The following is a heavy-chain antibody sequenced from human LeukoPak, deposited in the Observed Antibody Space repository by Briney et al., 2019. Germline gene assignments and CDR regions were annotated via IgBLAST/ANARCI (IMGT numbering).Heavy chain of an antibody. Sequence: PSETLSLTCTVSGASISSYYWSWIRQPAGKGLEWIGRIYASGSTSYKPSLKSRVTMSVDTSKNQLSLKLSSVTAADTAVYYCASYTGSYAYYGYWAQGTLVTVSS. V-gene: IGHV4-4*07. CDR2: IYASGST. J-gene: IGHJ4*02. CDR3: ASYTGSYAYYGY. D-gene: IGHD1-26*01. CDR1: GASISSYY.